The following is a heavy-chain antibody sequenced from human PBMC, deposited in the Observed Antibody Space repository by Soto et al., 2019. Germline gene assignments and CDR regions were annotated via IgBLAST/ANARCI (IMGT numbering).Heavy chain of an antibody. CDR2: NSWDGGTS. J-gene: IGHJ4*02. Sequence: SGFTLSRYTMHWVRQAPGNGLEWVAPNSWDGGTSAYADSVKGRFTVSRDNKKSFLYLQMDSLGPDDTALYYCVKDGDNTGYYFTYYFDHWGQGAPVTVS. CDR1: GFTLSRYT. D-gene: IGHD3-22*01. V-gene: IGHV3-43*01. CDR3: VKDGDNTGYYFTYYFDH.